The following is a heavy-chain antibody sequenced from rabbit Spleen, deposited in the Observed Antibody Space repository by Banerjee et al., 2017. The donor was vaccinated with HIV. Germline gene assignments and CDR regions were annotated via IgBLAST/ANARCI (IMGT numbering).Heavy chain of an antibody. D-gene: IGHD6-1*01. V-gene: IGHV1S47*01. CDR3: ARDRGAGYAGYGYVVYFNL. J-gene: IGHJ4*01. CDR2: IYAGNSGST. Sequence: QEQLEESGGDLVKPEGSLTLTCTASGFSFSSNEMCWVRQAPGKRPEWIACIYAGNSGSTWYASWVNGRFTISRSTSLNTVDLKMTSLTAADTATYFCARDRGAGYAGYGYVVYFNLWGPGTLVTVS. CDR1: GFSFSSNE.